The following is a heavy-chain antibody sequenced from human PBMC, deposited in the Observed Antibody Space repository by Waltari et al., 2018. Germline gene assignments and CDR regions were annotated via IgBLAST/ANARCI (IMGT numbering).Heavy chain of an antibody. V-gene: IGHV3-7*01. CDR3: ARTQYSATSYFDL. J-gene: IGHJ4*02. CDR1: GFTFSDFW. Sequence: EVSLVESGGDLVQAGASLRLSCAASGFTFSDFWMTWVRQAPGKGLGWVANVKCDGRETYYVGSGRGRFTVSRDYLKNSVILQMNSLKAEDTAVYFCARTQYSATSYFDLWGQGTAVTGSS. D-gene: IGHD2-15*01. CDR2: VKCDGRET.